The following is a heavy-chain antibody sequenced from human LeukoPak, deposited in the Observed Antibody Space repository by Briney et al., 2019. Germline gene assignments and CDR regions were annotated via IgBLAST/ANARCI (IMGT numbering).Heavy chain of an antibody. CDR1: GFTFSSWW. Sequence: GGSLRLSCVASGFTFSSWWMSWVRQAPGKGLEWVANIKEDGSETSYVDSVKGRFSISRDNAKNSFYLQMNSLRAEDTAVYYRARPRAWSYFDFWGQGTLVTVSS. CDR2: IKEDGSET. J-gene: IGHJ4*02. V-gene: IGHV3-7*01. CDR3: ARPRAWSYFDF. D-gene: IGHD6-19*01.